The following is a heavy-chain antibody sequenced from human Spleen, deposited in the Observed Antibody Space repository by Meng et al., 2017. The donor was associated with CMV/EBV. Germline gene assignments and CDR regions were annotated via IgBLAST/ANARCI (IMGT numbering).Heavy chain of an antibody. J-gene: IGHJ4*02. D-gene: IGHD1-14*01. CDR2: IGTAGDT. CDR1: GFTFSSYD. CDR3: AKGTPSVH. V-gene: IGHV3-13*01. Sequence: GESLKISCAASGFTFSSYDMHWVRQATGKGLEWVSAIGTAGDTYYPGSVKGRFTISRDNSKNTLYLQMDSLRADDTAVYYCAKGTPSVHWGQGTLVTVSS.